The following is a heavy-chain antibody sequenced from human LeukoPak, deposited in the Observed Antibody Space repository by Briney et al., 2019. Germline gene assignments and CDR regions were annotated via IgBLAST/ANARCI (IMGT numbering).Heavy chain of an antibody. J-gene: IGHJ4*02. Sequence: GTSVKVSCKASGFTSTNFAVQWVRQARGHRLEWIGWIIVGSGATKCAQDFQERVTITRDLSTSTLYMELRSLTSEDTAVYYCAADLSNPRMGASYLDSWGQGTRVTVS. CDR2: IIVGSGAT. CDR1: GFTSTNFA. V-gene: IGHV1-58*01. CDR3: AADLSNPRMGASYLDS. D-gene: IGHD3-16*01.